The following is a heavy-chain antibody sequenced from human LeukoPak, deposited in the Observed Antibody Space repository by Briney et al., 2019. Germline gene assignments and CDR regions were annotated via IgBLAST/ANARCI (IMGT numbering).Heavy chain of an antibody. V-gene: IGHV1-69*13. Sequence: SVKVSCKASGGTFSSYAISWVRQAPGQGLEWMGGIIPIFGTANYAQKFQGRVTVTADESTSTAYMELSSLRSEDTAVYYCARARSKRSGYSGYDYDYYGMDVWGQGTTVTVSS. CDR1: GGTFSSYA. D-gene: IGHD5-12*01. J-gene: IGHJ6*02. CDR3: ARARSKRSGYSGYDYDYYGMDV. CDR2: IIPIFGTA.